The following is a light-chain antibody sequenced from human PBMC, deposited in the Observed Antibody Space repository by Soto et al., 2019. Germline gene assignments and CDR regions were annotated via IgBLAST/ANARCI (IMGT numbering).Light chain of an antibody. V-gene: IGKV3-11*01. CDR3: QQRTNWVFT. CDR1: QSVSNY. CDR2: DAS. Sequence: EVVVTQSPATLSLSPGERATLSCRASQSVSNYLAWYQQQPGQAPRLLIYDASNRATGIPVRFSGSGSGTDFTLTISSLEPEDCAVYYCQQRTNWVFTFGPGTRVDIK. J-gene: IGKJ3*01.